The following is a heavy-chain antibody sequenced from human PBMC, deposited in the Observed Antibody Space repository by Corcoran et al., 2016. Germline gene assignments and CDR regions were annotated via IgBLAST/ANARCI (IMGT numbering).Heavy chain of an antibody. D-gene: IGHD3-3*01. CDR2: INPSGGST. J-gene: IGHJ3*02. CDR1: GYTFTSYY. V-gene: IGHV1-46*01. CDR3: AGGGITIFGIESLDAFDI. Sequence: QVQLVQSGAEVKKPGASVKVSCKASGYTFTSYYMHWVRQAPGQGLEWMGIINPSGGSTSYAQKFQGRVTMTRDTSTSTVYMELSSLRSEDTAVYYCAGGGITIFGIESLDAFDIWGQGTMVTVSS.